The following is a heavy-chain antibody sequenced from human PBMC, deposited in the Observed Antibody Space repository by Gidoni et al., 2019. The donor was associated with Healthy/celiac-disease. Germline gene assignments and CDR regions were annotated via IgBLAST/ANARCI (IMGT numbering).Heavy chain of an antibody. J-gene: IGHJ6*02. V-gene: IGHV1-2*02. CDR2: INPNSGGT. CDR1: GYTFTGYY. Sequence: QVQLAQSGAEVKKPGASVKVSCKASGYTFTGYYMHWVRQAPGQGLEWMGWINPNSGGTNYAQKFQGRVTMTRDTSISTAYMELSRLRSDDTAVYYCARGRFSGYYYYYGMDVWGQGTTVTVSS. D-gene: IGHD3-3*01. CDR3: ARGRFSGYYYYYGMDV.